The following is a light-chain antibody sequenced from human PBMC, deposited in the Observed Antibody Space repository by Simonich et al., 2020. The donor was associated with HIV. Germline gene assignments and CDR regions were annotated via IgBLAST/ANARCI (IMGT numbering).Light chain of an antibody. V-gene: IGKV3-15*01. CDR2: GAS. Sequence: EIVMTPSPATLSVSPGKRATLSCRASQSVSSNLAWYQQKPGQARRLLIYGASTRATGIPARFSGSGSGTEFTLTISSMQSEDFAVYCCQQYNNWLTFGGGTKVEIK. CDR3: QQYNNWLT. J-gene: IGKJ4*01. CDR1: QSVSSN.